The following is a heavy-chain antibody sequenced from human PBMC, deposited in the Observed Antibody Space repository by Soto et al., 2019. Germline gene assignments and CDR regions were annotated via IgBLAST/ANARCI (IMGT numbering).Heavy chain of an antibody. CDR3: ARGSLIAAASWFDP. CDR1: GYTFTSYG. CDR2: ISAYNGNT. D-gene: IGHD6-13*01. V-gene: IGHV1-18*01. J-gene: IGHJ5*02. Sequence: ASVKVSFKASGYTFTSYGISWVRQAPGQGLEWMGWISAYNGNTNYAQKLQGRVTMTTDTSTSTAYMELRSLRSEDTAVYYCARGSLIAAASWFDPWGQGTLVTVSS.